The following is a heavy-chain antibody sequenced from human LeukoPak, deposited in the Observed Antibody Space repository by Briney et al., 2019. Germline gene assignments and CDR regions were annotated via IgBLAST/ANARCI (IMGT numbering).Heavy chain of an antibody. CDR3: TVQGDYDSSGYYYI. J-gene: IGHJ4*02. D-gene: IGHD3-22*01. CDR1: GYTFTSYD. Sequence: ASVKVSCNASGYTFTSYDINWVRQATGQGLEWMGWMNPNNGNTGYAQKFQGRVTITRNTSQSTAYMELSSLRSEDTAVYYCTVQGDYDSSGYYYIWGQGTLVTVSS. CDR2: MNPNNGNT. V-gene: IGHV1-8*03.